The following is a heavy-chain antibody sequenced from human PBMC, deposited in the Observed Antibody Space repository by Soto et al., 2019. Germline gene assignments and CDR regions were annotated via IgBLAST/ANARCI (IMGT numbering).Heavy chain of an antibody. J-gene: IGHJ6*02. D-gene: IGHD1-20*01. V-gene: IGHV3-30-3*01. CDR2: ISYDGSNK. CDR3: AGDGRYNWKYYGMDV. Sequence: GGSLRLSCAASGFTFSSYAMHWVRQAPGKGLEWVAVISYDGSNKYYADSVKGRFTISRDNSKNTLYLQMNSLRAEDTAVYYCAGDGRYNWKYYGMDVWGQGPTVTVYS. CDR1: GFTFSSYA.